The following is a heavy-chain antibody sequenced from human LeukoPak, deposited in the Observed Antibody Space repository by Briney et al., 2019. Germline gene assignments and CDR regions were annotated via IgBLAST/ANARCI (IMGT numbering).Heavy chain of an antibody. J-gene: IGHJ6*03. CDR2: INHSGST. Sequence: SETLSLTCAVYGGSFSGYYWSWIRQPPGKGLEWIGEINHSGSTNYNPSLKSRVTISVDTSKNQFSLKLSSVTAADTAVYYCARDPLPSQWLYSGRHYYYYYMDVWGKGTTVTVSS. CDR1: GGSFSGYY. D-gene: IGHD6-19*01. CDR3: ARDPLPSQWLYSGRHYYYYYMDV. V-gene: IGHV4-34*01.